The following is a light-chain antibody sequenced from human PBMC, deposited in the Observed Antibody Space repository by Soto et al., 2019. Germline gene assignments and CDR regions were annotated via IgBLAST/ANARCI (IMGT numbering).Light chain of an antibody. Sequence: DIQMTQSPSTLSGSVGGRGTITFLAGQSISSWLAWYQQKPGKAPKLLIYDASSLESGVPSRFSGSGSGTEFTLTISSLQPDDFATYYCQQYNSYSPPITFGQGTRLEIK. CDR3: QQYNSYSPPIT. J-gene: IGKJ5*01. CDR2: DAS. V-gene: IGKV1-5*01. CDR1: QSISSW.